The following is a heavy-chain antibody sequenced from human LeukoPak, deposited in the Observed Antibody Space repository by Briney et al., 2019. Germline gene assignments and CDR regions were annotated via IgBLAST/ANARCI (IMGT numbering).Heavy chain of an antibody. V-gene: IGHV5-51*01. CDR3: ARIDCSSTSCYHFDY. CDR1: GYSFTSYW. Sequence: GESLKISCKGSGYSFTSYWIGWVRQMPGKGLEWMGIIYPGDSDTRYSPSFQGQVTISADKSISTAYLQWSSLKASDTAMYYCARIDCSSTSCYHFDYWGQGTLVTVSS. J-gene: IGHJ4*02. D-gene: IGHD2-2*01. CDR2: IYPGDSDT.